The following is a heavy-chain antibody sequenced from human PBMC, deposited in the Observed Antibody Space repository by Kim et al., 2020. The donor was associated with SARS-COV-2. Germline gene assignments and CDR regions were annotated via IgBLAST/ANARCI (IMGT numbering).Heavy chain of an antibody. D-gene: IGHD3-3*01. J-gene: IGHJ6*02. V-gene: IGHV3-11*06. Sequence: KGRFTISRDNAKNSLYLQMNSLRAEDTAVYYCARVLEGDYDFWSGYYTDYGMDVWGQGTTVTVSS. CDR3: ARVLEGDYDFWSGYYTDYGMDV.